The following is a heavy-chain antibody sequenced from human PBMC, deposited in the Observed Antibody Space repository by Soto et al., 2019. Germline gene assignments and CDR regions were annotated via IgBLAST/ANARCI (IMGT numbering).Heavy chain of an antibody. CDR1: GFTVSSNY. D-gene: IGHD3-3*01. CDR3: ARDLISSFGVVRDAFDI. J-gene: IGHJ3*02. CDR2: IYSGGST. V-gene: IGHV3-66*01. Sequence: GGSLRLSCAASGFTVSSNYMSWVRQAPGKGLEWVSVIYSGGSTYYADSVKGRFTISRDNSKNTLYLQMNSLRAEDTAVYYCARDLISSFGVVRDAFDIWGQGTMVTVSS.